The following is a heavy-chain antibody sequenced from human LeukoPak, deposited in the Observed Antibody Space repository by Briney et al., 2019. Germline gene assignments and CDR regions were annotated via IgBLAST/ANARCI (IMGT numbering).Heavy chain of an antibody. CDR1: GFTFSSYA. CDR2: ISYDGRNK. J-gene: IGHJ6*02. D-gene: IGHD3-10*01. CDR3: ARAPARRSSYYYGMDV. Sequence: GGSPRLSCAASGFTFSSYAMHWVRQAPGKGLEWVAVISYDGRNKYYADSGKGRFTISRDNTKNTLYLQMNSLRAEDTAVYYCARAPARRSSYYYGMDVWGQGTTVTVSS. V-gene: IGHV3-30*04.